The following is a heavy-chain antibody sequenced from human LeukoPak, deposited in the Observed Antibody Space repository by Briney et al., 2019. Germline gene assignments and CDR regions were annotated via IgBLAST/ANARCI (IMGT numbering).Heavy chain of an antibody. CDR1: GFTFTTYG. CDR3: VRDYDSSWKKRFDY. V-gene: IGHV1-18*01. D-gene: IGHD6-13*01. CDR2: ISAYNGDT. Sequence: EASVKVSCKASGFTFTTYGITWVRQAPRQGLEWMGWISAYNGDTDYAQKLQGRVTLTTDTSTSTAYMELRSLRSDDTAVYYCVRDYDSSWKKRFDYWGQGTLVTVSS. J-gene: IGHJ4*02.